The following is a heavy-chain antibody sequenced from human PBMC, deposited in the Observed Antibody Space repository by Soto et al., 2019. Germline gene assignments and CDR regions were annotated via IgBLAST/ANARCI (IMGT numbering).Heavy chain of an antibody. V-gene: IGHV3-23*01. J-gene: IGHJ4*02. CDR1: GFAFNDFA. Sequence: EVHLLESGGALVLPGGSLRLSCAASGFAFNDFAMSWVRQAPGKGPEWLSTISGSGDKTFHSDSVKGRFDISRDNSNNKMFLQMNSLRAEDTAIYYCAKGASHAPFEKWGRGTLVTVSS. CDR3: AKGASHAPFEK. CDR2: ISGSGDKT.